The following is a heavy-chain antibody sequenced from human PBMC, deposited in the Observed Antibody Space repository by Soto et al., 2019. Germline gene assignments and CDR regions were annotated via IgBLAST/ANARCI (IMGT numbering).Heavy chain of an antibody. J-gene: IGHJ4*02. CDR3: AKDPLEQASSSWTFDY. V-gene: IGHV3-73*01. Sequence: GGSLRLSCAASGFTFSGSAMHWVRQASGKGLEWVGRIRSKANSYATAYAASVKGRFTISRDDSKNTAYLQMNSLKAEDTAVYYCAKDPLEQASSSWTFDYWGQGTLVTVSS. D-gene: IGHD6-13*01. CDR1: GFTFSGSA. CDR2: IRSKANSYAT.